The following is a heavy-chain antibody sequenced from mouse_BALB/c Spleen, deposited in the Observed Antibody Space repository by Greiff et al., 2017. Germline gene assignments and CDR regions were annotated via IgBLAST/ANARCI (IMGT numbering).Heavy chain of an antibody. CDR3: ARGGVLRYYFDY. J-gene: IGHJ2*01. CDR2: ISYSGST. Sequence: DVQLQESGPGLVKPSQSLSLTCTVTGYSITSDYAWNWIRQFPGNKLEWMGYISYSGSTSYNPSLKSRISITRDTSKNQFFLQLNSVTTEDTATYYCARGGVLRYYFDYWGQGTTLTVSS. D-gene: IGHD1-1*01. V-gene: IGHV3-2*02. CDR1: GYSITSDYA.